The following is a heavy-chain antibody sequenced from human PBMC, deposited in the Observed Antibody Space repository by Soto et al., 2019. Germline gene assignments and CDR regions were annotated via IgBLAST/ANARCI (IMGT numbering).Heavy chain of an antibody. J-gene: IGHJ4*02. CDR1: GFTFSGYA. CDR2: ISGSGGTT. D-gene: IGHD1-1*01. Sequence: PGGSLRLSCAASGFTFSGYAMSWVRQAPGKGLEWVSSISGSGGTTYYEDSVKGRFTTSRDNSNDTLFLQMHSLRADDTALYYCAKDRGYAANWYTGDSWGQGTLVTVSS. CDR3: AKDRGYAANWYTGDS. V-gene: IGHV3-23*01.